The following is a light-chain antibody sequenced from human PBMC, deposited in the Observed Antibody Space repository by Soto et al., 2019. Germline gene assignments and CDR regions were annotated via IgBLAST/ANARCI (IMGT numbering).Light chain of an antibody. CDR3: SSYTSRGTPVV. J-gene: IGLJ2*01. V-gene: IGLV2-14*03. CDR2: DVN. CDR1: SSDVGGYSY. Sequence: QSALTQPASVSGSPGQSITISCTGTSSDVGGYSYVSWYQQYPGKAPKLIIFDVNDRPSGVSNRFSGSKSGNTASLTISGLQAEDEGDYYCSSYTSRGTPVVFSGGTKLTVL.